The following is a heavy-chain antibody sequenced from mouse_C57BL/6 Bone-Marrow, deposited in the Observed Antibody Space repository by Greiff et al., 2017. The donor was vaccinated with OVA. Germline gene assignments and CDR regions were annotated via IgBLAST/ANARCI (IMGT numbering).Heavy chain of an antibody. D-gene: IGHD2-5*01. J-gene: IGHJ4*01. CDR3: ARDPVYSNPDARDY. Sequence: EVKLVESGGGLVKPGGSLKLSCAASGFTFSSYAMSWVRQTPEKRLEWVATISDGGSYTYYPDNVKGRFTISRDNAKNNLYLQMSHLKSEDTAMYYCARDPVYSNPDARDYWGQGTSVTVSS. V-gene: IGHV5-4*01. CDR2: ISDGGSYT. CDR1: GFTFSSYA.